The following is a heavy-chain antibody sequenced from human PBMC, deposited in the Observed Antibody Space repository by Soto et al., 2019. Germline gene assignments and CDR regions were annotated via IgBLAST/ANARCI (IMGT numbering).Heavy chain of an antibody. CDR3: AKDISPGPLPNWNNRPHYYYGMDV. CDR2: ISWNSDSI. V-gene: IGHV3-9*02. D-gene: IGHD1-1*01. Sequence: GGSLRLSCAASGFTSDDYAMHWGRQAPGKGLARVSGISWNSDSIGYADSVKGRFTISRDNAKHSLYLQMNSLRAEDTALYYRAKDISPGPLPNWNNRPHYYYGMDVWGQGTTVTVS. CDR1: GFTSDDYA. J-gene: IGHJ6*02.